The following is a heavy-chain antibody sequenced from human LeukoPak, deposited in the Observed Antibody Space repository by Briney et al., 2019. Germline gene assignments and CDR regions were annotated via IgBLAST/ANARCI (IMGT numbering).Heavy chain of an antibody. Sequence: GGSLRLSCAASGFTFSSYGMHWVRQAPGKGLEWVAFIRYDGSNKYYADSVKGRFTISRDNSKNTLYLQMNSLRAEDTAVYYCARVLDGYEGHNFDYWGQGTLVTVSS. D-gene: IGHD5-12*01. V-gene: IGHV3-30*02. J-gene: IGHJ4*02. CDR1: GFTFSSYG. CDR2: IRYDGSNK. CDR3: ARVLDGYEGHNFDY.